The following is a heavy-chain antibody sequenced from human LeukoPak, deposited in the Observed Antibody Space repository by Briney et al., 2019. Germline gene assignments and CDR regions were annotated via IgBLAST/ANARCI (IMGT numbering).Heavy chain of an antibody. CDR1: GDTLTNYA. CDR2: VIPFFPAT. Sequence: SVTVSCKASGDTLTNYAFNWVRQAPGQGLEWVGGVIPFFPATDYARQFQGRVTITADKSASTVYMELSNLGSEDTAIYYCARMVGYSYSDSWGQGTLITVSS. CDR3: ARMVGYSYSDS. D-gene: IGHD5-18*01. J-gene: IGHJ4*02. V-gene: IGHV1-69*06.